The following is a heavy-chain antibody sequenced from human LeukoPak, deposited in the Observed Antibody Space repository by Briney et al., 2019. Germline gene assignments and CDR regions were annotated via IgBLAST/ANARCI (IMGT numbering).Heavy chain of an antibody. D-gene: IGHD2-2*01. V-gene: IGHV3-23*01. CDR3: ALCRLPFYGMDV. Sequence: GGSLRLSCAASGFTFTSYAMSWVRQAPGKGLEWVSTISDSSDRTYYADSVKGQFTISRDNSKNTLYLQMNSLRAEDTAVYSCALCRLPFYGMDVWGQGTTVTVSS. J-gene: IGHJ6*02. CDR2: ISDSSDRT. CDR1: GFTFTSYA.